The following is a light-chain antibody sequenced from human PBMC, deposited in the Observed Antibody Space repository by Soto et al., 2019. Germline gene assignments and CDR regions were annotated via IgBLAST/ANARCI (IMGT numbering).Light chain of an antibody. CDR3: QSYDSSLSEV. CDR1: SSNIGAGYD. Sequence: QSVLKQPPSVSGAPGQRVNISCTGSSSNIGAGYDVHWYQQLPGTAPKLLIYGNSKRPSGVPDRFSGSKSGTSASLAIPGLQAEDEADYYCQSYDSSLSEVFGGGTQLTVL. V-gene: IGLV1-40*01. J-gene: IGLJ2*01. CDR2: GNS.